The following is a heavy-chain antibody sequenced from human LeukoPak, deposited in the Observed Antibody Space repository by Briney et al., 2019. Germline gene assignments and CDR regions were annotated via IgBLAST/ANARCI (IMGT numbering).Heavy chain of an antibody. CDR1: GGSISSYY. D-gene: IGHD2-2*01. V-gene: IGHV4-59*01. Sequence: SETLSPTCTVSGGSISSYYWSWIRQPPGKGLEWIGYIYYSGSTNYNPSLKSRVTISVDTSKNQFSLRLSSVTAADTAVYYCASFPFVVVPAASYYGMDVWGQGTTVTVSS. J-gene: IGHJ6*02. CDR2: IYYSGST. CDR3: ASFPFVVVPAASYYGMDV.